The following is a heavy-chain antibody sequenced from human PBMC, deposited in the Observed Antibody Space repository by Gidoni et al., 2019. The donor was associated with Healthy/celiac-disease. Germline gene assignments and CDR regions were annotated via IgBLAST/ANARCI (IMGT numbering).Heavy chain of an antibody. J-gene: IGHJ5*02. D-gene: IGHD3-3*01. V-gene: IGHV4-34*01. Sequence: QVQLQQWGAGLLTPSETLSLTCAVSGGSFSGYYWSWIRQPPGQGLEWIGEINHSGSTNYNPSLKSRVTISVDTSKNQFSLKLSSVTAADTAVYYCARYYDFWSGYYTGLFRGRHWFDPWGQGTLVTVSS. CDR3: ARYYDFWSGYYTGLFRGRHWFDP. CDR2: INHSGST. CDR1: GGSFSGYY.